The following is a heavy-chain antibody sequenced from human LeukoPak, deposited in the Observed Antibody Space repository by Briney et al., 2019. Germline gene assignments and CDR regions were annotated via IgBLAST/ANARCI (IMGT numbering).Heavy chain of an antibody. D-gene: IGHD6-19*01. J-gene: IGHJ6*02. CDR1: GFTFSSYA. V-gene: IGHV3-23*01. CDR3: AKGILAVAQHTYYYYGMDV. Sequence: GGSLRLSCAASGFTFSSYAMSWVRQAPWKGLEWVSAISGSGDSTYYADSVKGRFTISRDNSKNTLYLQMNSLRAEDTAVYYCAKGILAVAQHTYYYYGMDVWGQGTTVTVSS. CDR2: ISGSGDST.